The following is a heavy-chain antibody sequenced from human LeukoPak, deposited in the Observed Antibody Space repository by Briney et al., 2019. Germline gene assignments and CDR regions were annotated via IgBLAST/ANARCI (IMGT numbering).Heavy chain of an antibody. J-gene: IGHJ4*02. D-gene: IGHD1-14*01. CDR2: ISYDGSNK. Sequence: PGGSLRLSCAASGFTFSSYGMHWVRQAPGEGLEWVAVISYDGSNKYYADSVKGRFTISRDNSKNTLYLQMNSLRAEDTAVYYCATATGGIFDYWGQGTLVTVSS. CDR1: GFTFSSYG. V-gene: IGHV3-30*03. CDR3: ATATGGIFDY.